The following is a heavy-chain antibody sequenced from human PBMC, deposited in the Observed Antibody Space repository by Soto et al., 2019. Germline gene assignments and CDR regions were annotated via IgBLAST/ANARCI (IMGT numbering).Heavy chain of an antibody. Sequence: PSETLFLTCSVSGGSLRSGDYYWGWIRQPPGKGLEWVRYIYYTGSPYYNPSLKSRLSLSVNTSKNQFTLRLSSVTAADTAVYYCARYRAAGGNSVYFDYWGQGILVTVSS. D-gene: IGHD2-21*02. CDR1: GGSLRSGDYY. CDR3: ARYRAAGGNSVYFDY. J-gene: IGHJ4*02. CDR2: IYYTGSP. V-gene: IGHV4-30-4*01.